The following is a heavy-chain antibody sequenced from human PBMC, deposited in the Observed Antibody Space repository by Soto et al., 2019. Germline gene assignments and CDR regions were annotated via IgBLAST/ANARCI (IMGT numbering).Heavy chain of an antibody. CDR3: ARVAHCSSTSCWYGLDV. CDR1: GYTFTSYD. Sequence: QVQLVQSGAEVKKPGASVKVSCKASGYTFTSYDINWVRQATGQWLEWMGWMNPNSGNTGYAQKFQGRVTMTRNTSISTAYMELSSLRSEDTAVYYCARVAHCSSTSCWYGLDVWGQGTTVTVSS. CDR2: MNPNSGNT. V-gene: IGHV1-8*01. D-gene: IGHD2-2*01. J-gene: IGHJ6*02.